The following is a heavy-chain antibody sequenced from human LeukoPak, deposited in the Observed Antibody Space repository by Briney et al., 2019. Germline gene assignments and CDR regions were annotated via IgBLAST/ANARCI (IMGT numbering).Heavy chain of an antibody. CDR1: GYTFTSYD. Sequence: ASVKVSCKASGYTFTSYDIHWVRQATGQGLEWMGWMNPNSGNTGYAQKFQGRVTMTRNTSISTAYMELSSLRSEDTAVYYCARRGYCSSTSCRYGNWFDPWGQGTLVTVSS. CDR3: ARRGYCSSTSCRYGNWFDP. V-gene: IGHV1-8*01. D-gene: IGHD2-2*01. CDR2: MNPNSGNT. J-gene: IGHJ5*02.